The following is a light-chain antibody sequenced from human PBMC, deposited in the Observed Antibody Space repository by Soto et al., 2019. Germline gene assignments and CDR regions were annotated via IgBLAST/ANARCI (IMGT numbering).Light chain of an antibody. CDR2: AAS. CDR3: QQYYSSRT. V-gene: IGKV1-8*01. CDR1: QGISSY. Sequence: ALRMTQSPSSLSASTGDRVTITCRASQGISSYLAWYQQKPGKAPKLLIYAASTLQSGVPSRFSGSGSGTDFTLTISCLQSEDFATYYCQQYYSSRTFGQGTKVEIK. J-gene: IGKJ1*01.